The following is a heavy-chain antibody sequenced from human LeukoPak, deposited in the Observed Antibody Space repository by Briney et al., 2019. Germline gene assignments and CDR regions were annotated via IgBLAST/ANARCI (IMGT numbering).Heavy chain of an antibody. Sequence: GSSVKVSCKASGGTFSSYAISWVRQAPGQGLEWMGGIIPIFGTANYAQRFQGRVTITADESTSTAYMELSSLRSEDTAVYYCARGRTGYCSSTSCSFDYWGQGTLVTVSS. CDR1: GGTFSSYA. V-gene: IGHV1-69*01. CDR3: ARGRTGYCSSTSCSFDY. CDR2: IIPIFGTA. J-gene: IGHJ4*02. D-gene: IGHD2-2*01.